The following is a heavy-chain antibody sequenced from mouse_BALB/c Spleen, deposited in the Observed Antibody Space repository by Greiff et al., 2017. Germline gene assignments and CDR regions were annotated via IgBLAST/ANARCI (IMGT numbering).Heavy chain of an antibody. V-gene: IGHV5-17*02. Sequence: EVQLVESGGGLVQPGGSRKLSCAASGFTFSSFGMHWVHQAPEKGLEWVAYISSGSSTIYYADTVKGRFTISRDNPKNTLFLQMTSLRSEDTAMYYCARGRPYYAMDYWGQGTSVTVSS. CDR1: GFTFSSFG. J-gene: IGHJ4*01. CDR3: ARGRPYYAMDY. CDR2: ISSGSSTI.